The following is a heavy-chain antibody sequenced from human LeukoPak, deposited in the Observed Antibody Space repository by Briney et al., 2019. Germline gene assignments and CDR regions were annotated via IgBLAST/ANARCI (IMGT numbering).Heavy chain of an antibody. CDR3: ARGPLGDYGIDY. V-gene: IGHV3-53*04. CDR1: GFTVSSNY. J-gene: IGHJ4*02. CDR2: IYSGGST. Sequence: GGPLRLSCAASGFTVSSNYMSWVRQAPGKGLEWVSVIYSGGSTYYADSVKGRFTISRHNSKNTLYLQMNSLRAEDTAVCYCARGPLGDYGIDYWGQGTLVTVSS. D-gene: IGHD4-17*01.